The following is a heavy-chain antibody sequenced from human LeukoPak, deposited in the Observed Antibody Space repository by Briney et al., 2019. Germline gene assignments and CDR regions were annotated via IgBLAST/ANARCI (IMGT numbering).Heavy chain of an antibody. J-gene: IGHJ5*02. CDR2: IFTSGST. D-gene: IGHD3-10*01. V-gene: IGHV4-61*02. CDR1: GGSISSGSYY. Sequence: SQTLSLTCTVSGGSISSGSYYWSWIRQPAGKGLEWIGRIFTSGSTKYNPSLKSRVTISVDTSKNQFSLKLSSVTAADTAVYYCARLRGWFDPWGQGTLVTVSS. CDR3: ARLRGWFDP.